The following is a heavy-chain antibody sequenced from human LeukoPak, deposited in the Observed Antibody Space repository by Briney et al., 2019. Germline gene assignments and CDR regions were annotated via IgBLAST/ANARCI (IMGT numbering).Heavy chain of an antibody. D-gene: IGHD5/OR15-5a*01. CDR2: IWYDGSNT. CDR1: GFTFSNYG. J-gene: IGHJ6*03. CDR3: ARDLRGGYYYYMDV. V-gene: IGHV3-33*01. Sequence: PGGCLRLSCAASGFTFSNYGMHWVRQAPGKGLEWVAVIWYDGSNTYYADSVKGRFTISRDISKNTLYLQMNSLRAEDTAVYYCARDLRGGYYYYMDVWGKGTTVTVSS.